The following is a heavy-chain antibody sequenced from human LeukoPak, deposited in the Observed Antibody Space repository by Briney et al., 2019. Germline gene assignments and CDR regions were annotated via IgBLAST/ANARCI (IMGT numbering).Heavy chain of an antibody. D-gene: IGHD3-22*01. Sequence: ETPSLPRTVPCGSISRYSWTWLRPPAREGLGWVWWIYSSGSTYYNPSLKSRVTMSVDTSKNQFSLKLSSVTAADTAVYYCARDAYYYDSGGYYQLDYWGQGTLVTVSS. CDR3: ARDAYYYDSGGYYQLDY. CDR1: CGSISRYS. CDR2: IYSSGST. J-gene: IGHJ4*02. V-gene: IGHV4-4*07.